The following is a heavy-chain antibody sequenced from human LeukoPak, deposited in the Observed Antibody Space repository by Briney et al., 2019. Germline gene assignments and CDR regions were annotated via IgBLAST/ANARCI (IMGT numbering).Heavy chain of an antibody. D-gene: IGHD5-12*01. J-gene: IGHJ4*02. CDR3: AKEGLKEWLRFGYFDY. CDR1: GFTFSSYA. V-gene: IGHV3-30*04. CDR2: ISYDGSNK. Sequence: GGSLRLSCAASGFTFSSYAMHWVRQAPGKGLEWVAVISYDGSNKYYADSVKGRFTISRDNSKNTLYLQMNSLRAEDTAVYYCAKEGLKEWLRFGYFDYWGQGTLVTVSS.